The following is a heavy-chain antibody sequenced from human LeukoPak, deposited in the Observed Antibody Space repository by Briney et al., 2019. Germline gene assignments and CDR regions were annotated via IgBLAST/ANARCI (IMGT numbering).Heavy chain of an antibody. V-gene: IGHV4-30-4*01. CDR2: IFYSGST. Sequence: SQTLSLTCTVSGGSISSGDYYWSWIRQAPGKGLEWIGHIFYSGSTYYNPSLMRRLTISVDTSKNQFSLKLSSVTPADTAAYYCARERREGGSSWIDYWGRGTLVTVSS. CDR3: ARERREGGSSWIDY. CDR1: GGSISSGDYY. J-gene: IGHJ4*02. D-gene: IGHD6-13*01.